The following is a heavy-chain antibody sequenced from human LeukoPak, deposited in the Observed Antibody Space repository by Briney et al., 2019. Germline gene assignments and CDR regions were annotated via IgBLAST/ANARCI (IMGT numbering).Heavy chain of an antibody. D-gene: IGHD3-22*01. J-gene: IGHJ3*02. CDR1: GGTFSSYA. CDR3: ARLNGYYDSSGYYYGGEGDAFDI. Sequence: SVKVSCKASGGTFSSYAISWVRQAPGQGLEWMGGIIPIFGTANYAQKFQGRVTMTRDMSTSTVYMELSSLRSEDTAVYYCARLNGYYDSSGYYYGGEGDAFDIWGQGTMVTVSS. CDR2: IIPIFGTA. V-gene: IGHV1-69*05.